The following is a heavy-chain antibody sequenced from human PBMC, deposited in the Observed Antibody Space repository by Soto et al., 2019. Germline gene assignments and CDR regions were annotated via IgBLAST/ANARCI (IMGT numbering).Heavy chain of an antibody. V-gene: IGHV3-30*04. CDR1: GFSFSSYV. CDR3: ARERYYSDSSRYNRPYYFDN. Sequence: GGSLRLSCAASGFSFSSYVMHWVRQAPGKGPEWVALISYDGSNIYYSESVKGRFTISRDTSKNTLFLQMNNLRLEDTAVYHCARERYYSDSSRYNRPYYFDNWDQGTLVTVSS. D-gene: IGHD3-22*01. J-gene: IGHJ4*01. CDR2: ISYDGSNI.